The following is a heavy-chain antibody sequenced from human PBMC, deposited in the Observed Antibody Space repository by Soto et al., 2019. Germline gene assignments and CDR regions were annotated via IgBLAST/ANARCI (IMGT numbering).Heavy chain of an antibody. CDR1: GYTFTSYG. Sequence: ASVKVSCKASGYTFTSYGISWVRQAPGQGLEWMGRIIPILGIANYAQKFQGRGTITADKSTSTAYMELSSLRSEDTAVYYCARSEYSSSSYAVYYYYMDVWGKGTTVTVSS. CDR3: ARSEYSSSSYAVYYYYMDV. D-gene: IGHD6-6*01. J-gene: IGHJ6*03. V-gene: IGHV1-69*04. CDR2: IIPILGIA.